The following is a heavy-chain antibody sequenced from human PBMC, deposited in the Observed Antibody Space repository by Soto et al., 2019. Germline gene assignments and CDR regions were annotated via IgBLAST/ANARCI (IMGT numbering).Heavy chain of an antibody. CDR3: AKERSVVATTPDFDY. D-gene: IGHD5-12*01. CDR2: ASYDGSYK. V-gene: IGHV3-30*18. Sequence: QVQLVESGGGVVQPGRSLRLSCAASGFTFSSVGMHWVRQAPGKGLEWVAVASYDGSYKYYADSVKGRFTISRDNYKNTLYLQMNSLRAEDTAVYYCAKERSVVATTPDFDYWGQGTLVTVSS. J-gene: IGHJ4*02. CDR1: GFTFSSVG.